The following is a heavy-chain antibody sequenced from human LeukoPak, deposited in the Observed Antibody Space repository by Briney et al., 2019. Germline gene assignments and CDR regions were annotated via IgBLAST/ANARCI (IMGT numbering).Heavy chain of an antibody. J-gene: IGHJ4*02. CDR2: IWYDGSNK. CDR1: GFTFSSYG. Sequence: GGSLRLSCAAPGFTFSSYGMHWVRQAPGKGLEWVAVIWYDGSNKYYADSVKGRFTISRDNSKNTLYLQMSSLRAEDTAVYYCARGSGYSYGFHFDYWGQGTLVTVSS. D-gene: IGHD5-18*01. CDR3: ARGSGYSYGFHFDY. V-gene: IGHV3-33*08.